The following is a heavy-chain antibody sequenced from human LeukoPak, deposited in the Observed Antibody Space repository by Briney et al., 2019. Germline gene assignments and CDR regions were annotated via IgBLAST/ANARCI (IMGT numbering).Heavy chain of an antibody. J-gene: IGHJ4*02. V-gene: IGHV3-9*01. CDR2: ISWNSGSI. CDR1: GFTFDDYA. Sequence: GGSLRLSCAASGFTFDDYAMHWVRQAPGKGLEWVSGISWNSGSIGYADSVKGRFTISRDNAKNSLYLQMNSLRAEDTALYYCAKDKGFWSAELAYWGQGTLVTVSS. D-gene: IGHD6-6*01. CDR3: AKDKGFWSAELAY.